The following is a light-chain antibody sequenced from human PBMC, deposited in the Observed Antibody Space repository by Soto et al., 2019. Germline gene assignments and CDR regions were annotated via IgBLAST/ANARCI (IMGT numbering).Light chain of an antibody. J-gene: IGLJ2*01. V-gene: IGLV1-44*01. Sequence: QSVLTQPPSASGTSGQSVTVSCSGGSSNIGKHPVNWYQQLPGAAPKLLIYKNDQRPSGVPDRFSASKSDASASLDISGLQSEHEADYFCATWDDGLSGPLFGGGTKLTVL. CDR1: SSNIGKHP. CDR2: KND. CDR3: ATWDDGLSGPL.